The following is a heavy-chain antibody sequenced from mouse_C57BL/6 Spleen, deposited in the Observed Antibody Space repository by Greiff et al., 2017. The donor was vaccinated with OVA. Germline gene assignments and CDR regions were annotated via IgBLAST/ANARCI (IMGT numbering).Heavy chain of an antibody. J-gene: IGHJ2*01. Sequence: EVQVVGSGAELVKPGASGKLSCTASGFNIKDYYMHWVKQRTEQGREWIGRIAPEDGEPKYAPKFQGKATITADTSSNTAYLQLSSLTSEDTAVDYCARRDYDGGDDLDYRGQGTTRTVSS. D-gene: IGHD2-4*01. CDR2: IAPEDGEP. CDR1: GFNIKDYY. V-gene: IGHV14-2*01. CDR3: ARRDYDGGDDLDY.